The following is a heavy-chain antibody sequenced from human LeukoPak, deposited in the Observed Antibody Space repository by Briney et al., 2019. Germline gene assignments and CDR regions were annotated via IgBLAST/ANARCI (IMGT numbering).Heavy chain of an antibody. CDR1: GGSFSGYY. V-gene: IGHV4-34*01. Sequence: PSETLSLTCAVYGGSFSGYYWSWIRQPPGKGLEWIGEINHSGSTNYNPSLKSRVTISVDTSKNQFSLKPSSVTAADTAVYYCARAHYDFWSGYYSQIDYWGQGTLVTVSS. CDR2: INHSGST. J-gene: IGHJ4*02. CDR3: ARAHYDFWSGYYSQIDY. D-gene: IGHD3-3*01.